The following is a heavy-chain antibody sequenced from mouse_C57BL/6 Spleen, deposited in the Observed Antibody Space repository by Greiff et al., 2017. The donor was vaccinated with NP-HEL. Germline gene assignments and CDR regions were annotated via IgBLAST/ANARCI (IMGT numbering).Heavy chain of an antibody. Sequence: QVQLQQSGAELVKPGASVKISCKASGYAFSSYWMNWVKQRPGKGLEWIGQIYPGDGDTNYNGKFKGKATLTADKSSSTAYMQLSSLTSEDSAVYFCAREDYGSSLFDYWGQGTTLTVSS. CDR2: IYPGDGDT. D-gene: IGHD1-1*01. V-gene: IGHV1-80*01. J-gene: IGHJ2*01. CDR1: GYAFSSYW. CDR3: AREDYGSSLFDY.